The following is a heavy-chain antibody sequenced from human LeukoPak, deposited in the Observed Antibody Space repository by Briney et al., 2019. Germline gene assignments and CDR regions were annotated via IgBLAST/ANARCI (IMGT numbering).Heavy chain of an antibody. J-gene: IGHJ5*02. Sequence: GESLKISCEASGHIFTNHWIGWVRQMPGKGLEWMGIINLGDSETQYSPSFQGQVTISLDKSISTAYLQWRSLKVSDTAMYYCARRPYSGSPNWFDPWGQGTLVTVSS. V-gene: IGHV5-51*01. CDR3: ARRPYSGSPNWFDP. D-gene: IGHD1-26*01. CDR2: INLGDSET. CDR1: GHIFTNHW.